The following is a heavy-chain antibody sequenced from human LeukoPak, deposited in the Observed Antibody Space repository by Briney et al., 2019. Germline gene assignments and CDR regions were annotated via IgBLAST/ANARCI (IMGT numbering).Heavy chain of an antibody. D-gene: IGHD6-13*01. V-gene: IGHV1-69*04. CDR3: ARTNRDRNSSSWYWNHNWFDP. Sequence: GSSVKVSCKASGGTFSSYAISWVRQAPGQGLEWMGRIIPILGIANYAQKSQGRVTITADKSTSTAYMELSSLRSEDTAVYYCARTNRDRNSSSWYWNHNWFDPWGQGTLVTVSS. J-gene: IGHJ5*02. CDR2: IIPILGIA. CDR1: GGTFSSYA.